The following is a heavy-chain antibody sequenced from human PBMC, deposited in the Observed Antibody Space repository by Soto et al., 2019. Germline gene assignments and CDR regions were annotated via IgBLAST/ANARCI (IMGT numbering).Heavy chain of an antibody. D-gene: IGHD6-13*01. CDR1: GFTFSSYS. V-gene: IGHV3-21*01. Sequence: VQLVESGGGLVQPGGSLRLSCAASGFTFSSYSMNWVRQAPGKGLEWVSSISSSSSYIYYADSVKGRFTISRDNAKNSLYLQMNSLRAEDTAVYYCARSAAGDNWFDPWGQGTLVTVSS. CDR2: ISSSSSYI. J-gene: IGHJ5*02. CDR3: ARSAAGDNWFDP.